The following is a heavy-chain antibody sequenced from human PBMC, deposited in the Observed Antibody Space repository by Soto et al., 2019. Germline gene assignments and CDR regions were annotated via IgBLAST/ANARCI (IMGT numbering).Heavy chain of an antibody. CDR2: IDPSDSYT. V-gene: IGHV5-10-1*01. Sequence: PGESLKISCKGSGYSFTSCWISWVRQMPGKGLEWMGRIDPSDSYTNYSPSFQGHVTISADKSISTAYLQWSSLKASDTAMYYCARLFLGSIAAAPTGGMDVWGQGTTVTVSS. CDR1: GYSFTSCW. D-gene: IGHD6-13*01. CDR3: ARLFLGSIAAAPTGGMDV. J-gene: IGHJ6*02.